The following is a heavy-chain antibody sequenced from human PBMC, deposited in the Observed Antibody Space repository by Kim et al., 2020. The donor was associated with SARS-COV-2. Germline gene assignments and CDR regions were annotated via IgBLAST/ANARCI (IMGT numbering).Heavy chain of an antibody. J-gene: IGHJ4*01. CDR1: GFTFSSYA. CDR3: ARVGSGYSSSWYYFDY. CDR2: ISYDGSNK. Sequence: GGSLRLSCAASGFTFSSYAMHWVRQAPGKGLEWVAVISYDGSNKYYADSVKGRFTISRDNSKNTLYLQMNSLRAEDTAVYYCARVGSGYSSSWYYFDYWG. V-gene: IGHV3-30*04. D-gene: IGHD6-13*01.